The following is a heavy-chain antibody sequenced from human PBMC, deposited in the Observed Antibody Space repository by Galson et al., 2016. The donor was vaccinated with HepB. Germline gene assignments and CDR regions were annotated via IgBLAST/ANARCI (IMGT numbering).Heavy chain of an antibody. J-gene: IGHJ6*02. CDR3: VRGPVGYHYYGMDV. CDR1: GFTFSSYA. D-gene: IGHD4-23*01. V-gene: IGHV3-64D*06. CDR2: ISSNGGST. Sequence: SLRLSCAASGFTFSSYAMHWVRQAPGKGLEYVSAISSNGGSTYYADSVKGRFTISRDNSKNTVYFQMSSLRAEDTALYYCVRGPVGYHYYGMDVWGQGTTVTVSS.